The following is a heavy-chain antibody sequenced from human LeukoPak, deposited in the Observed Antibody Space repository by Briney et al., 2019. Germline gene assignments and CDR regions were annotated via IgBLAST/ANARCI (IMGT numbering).Heavy chain of an antibody. Sequence: PGGSLRLSRAASGFTFSSYWMHWVRQAPGKGLVWVSRINSDGSSTSYADSVKGRFTISRDNAKNTLYLQMNSLRAEDTAVYYCARDGSWSKFDYWGQGTLVTVSS. CDR1: GFTFSSYW. D-gene: IGHD6-13*01. V-gene: IGHV3-74*01. CDR2: INSDGSST. CDR3: ARDGSWSKFDY. J-gene: IGHJ4*02.